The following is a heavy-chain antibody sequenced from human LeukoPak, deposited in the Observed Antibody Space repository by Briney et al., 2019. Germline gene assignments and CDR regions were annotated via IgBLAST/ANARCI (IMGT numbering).Heavy chain of an antibody. CDR1: GFTFSTYW. Sequence: GGSLRLSCAASGFTFSTYWMSWVRQAPGKGLEWLSYISSGGSTIYYADSVKGRFTISRANAKNSLYLQMNSLRAEDTAVYYCAKNPLCCSGGSCYAYYFDYWGQGTLVTVSS. CDR3: AKNPLCCSGGSCYAYYFDY. V-gene: IGHV3-48*04. J-gene: IGHJ4*02. CDR2: ISSGGSTI. D-gene: IGHD2-15*01.